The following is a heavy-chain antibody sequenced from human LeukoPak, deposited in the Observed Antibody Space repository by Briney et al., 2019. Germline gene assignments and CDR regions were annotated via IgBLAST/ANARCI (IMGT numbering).Heavy chain of an antibody. CDR1: GGTFSSYA. V-gene: IGHV1-69*05. J-gene: IGHJ5*02. D-gene: IGHD2-15*01. CDR3: ASRTAGYCSGGSCYNWFDP. CDR2: IIPIFGTA. Sequence: SVKVSCKASGGTFSSYAISWVRQAPGQGLEWMGRIIPIFGTANYAQKFQGRVTITTDESTSTAYMELSSLRSEDTAVYYCASRTAGYCSGGSCYNWFDPWGQGTLVTVSS.